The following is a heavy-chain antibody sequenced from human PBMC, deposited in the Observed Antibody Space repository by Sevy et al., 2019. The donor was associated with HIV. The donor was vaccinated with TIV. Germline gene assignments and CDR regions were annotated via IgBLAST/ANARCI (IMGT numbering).Heavy chain of an antibody. CDR1: GRTLTQVS. CDR2: FDPEDDEK. D-gene: IGHD5-12*01. J-gene: IGHJ4*02. V-gene: IGHV1-24*01. CDR3: VTTKDYYESSGYPFDY. Sequence: ASVKVSCKVSGRTLTQVSIHWVRQAPGKGPEWMGTFDPEDDEKIYAQKFQGRVTMTEDTSTDTAYMELSRLRSEDTAVYYCVTTKDYYESSGYPFDYWGQGTLVTVSS.